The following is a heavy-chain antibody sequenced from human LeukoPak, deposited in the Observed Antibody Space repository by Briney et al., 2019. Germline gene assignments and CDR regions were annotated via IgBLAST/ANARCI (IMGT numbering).Heavy chain of an antibody. CDR3: ARGLHLGDYVDY. Sequence: GGSLRLSCAASGFTFTTYWMSWVRQAPGKGLEWVANIKQDGSEKYYVDSVKGRFTISRDNAKNSLYLQMNSLRAEDTAVYYCARGLHLGDYVDYWGQGTLVTVSS. D-gene: IGHD4-17*01. V-gene: IGHV3-7*01. J-gene: IGHJ4*02. CDR1: GFTFTTYW. CDR2: IKQDGSEK.